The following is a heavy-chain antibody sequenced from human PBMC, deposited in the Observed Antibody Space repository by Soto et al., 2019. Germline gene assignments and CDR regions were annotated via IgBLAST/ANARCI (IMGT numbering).Heavy chain of an antibody. D-gene: IGHD3-3*01. Sequence: GGSLRLSCASSVFTFISYGMHWVRQAPGKGLEWVAVISYDGSNKYYADSVKGRFTISRDNSKDTLYLQMNSLRAEDTAVYYCAKEGPYYDVWSGYKYDWGQGTLVTVSS. CDR3: AKEGPYYDVWSGYKYD. CDR1: VFTFISYG. CDR2: ISYDGSNK. V-gene: IGHV3-30*18. J-gene: IGHJ4*02.